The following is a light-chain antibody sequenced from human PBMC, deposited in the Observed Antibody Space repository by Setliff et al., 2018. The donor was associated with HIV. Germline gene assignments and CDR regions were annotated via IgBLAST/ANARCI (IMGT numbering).Light chain of an antibody. Sequence: QSALAQPRSVSGSPGQSVTIACTGTSSDAGDYNFVSWYQLHPGKAPKLIIYAVTNRPSGVPDRFSDSKSANAASLTISGLQAEDEADYYCCSSAGTYTSFFVFGTGTKVTVL. CDR1: SSDAGDYNF. CDR3: CSSAGTYTSFFV. V-gene: IGLV2-11*01. CDR2: AVT. J-gene: IGLJ1*01.